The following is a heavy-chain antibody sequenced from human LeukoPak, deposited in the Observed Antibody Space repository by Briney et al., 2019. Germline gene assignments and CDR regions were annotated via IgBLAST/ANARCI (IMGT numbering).Heavy chain of an antibody. V-gene: IGHV4-59*02. J-gene: IGHJ4*02. CDR3: ARGPRELDY. Sequence: PGGSLRLSCAASGFSVTNSAMSWIRQPPGKGLEWIGYIYYSGSTNYNPSLKSRVTISVDTSKNQFSLKLSSVTAADTAVYYCARGPRELDYWGQGTLVTVSS. CDR2: IYYSGST. D-gene: IGHD1-1*01. CDR1: GFSVTNSA.